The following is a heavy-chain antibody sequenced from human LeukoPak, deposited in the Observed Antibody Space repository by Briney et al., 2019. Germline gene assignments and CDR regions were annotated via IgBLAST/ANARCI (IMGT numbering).Heavy chain of an antibody. Sequence: PSKTLSLTCSVSGGSISCAYWGWIRQPPGKGLEWIGYIYYSGNTNYNPSLKSRVTISIDTSKNHFSLNLTSVTAADTAVYYCARTGSGRDYYGMDVWGQGTTVTVPS. D-gene: IGHD5-12*01. CDR2: IYYSGNT. J-gene: IGHJ6*02. CDR1: GGSISCAY. CDR3: ARTGSGRDYYGMDV. V-gene: IGHV4-59*01.